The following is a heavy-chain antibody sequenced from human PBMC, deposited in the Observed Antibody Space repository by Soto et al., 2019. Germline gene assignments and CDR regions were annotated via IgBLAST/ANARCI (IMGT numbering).Heavy chain of an antibody. V-gene: IGHV3-53*02. D-gene: IGHD1-1*01. CDR2: IYSGGNT. J-gene: IGHJ5*02. Sequence: EVQLVETGGGLIQPGGSVRLSCAASGFAVSSNFVNWVRQAPGKGLEWVSVIYSGGNTYYADSVKGRFTISRDNSKNTVYLQMNSLRAEDTALYYCARGTYNAKIRFDPRGQGTLVTVSS. CDR1: GFAVSSNF. CDR3: ARGTYNAKIRFDP.